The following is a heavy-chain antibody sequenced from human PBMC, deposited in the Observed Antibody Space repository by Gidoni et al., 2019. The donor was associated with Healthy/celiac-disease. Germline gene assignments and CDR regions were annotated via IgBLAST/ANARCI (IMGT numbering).Heavy chain of an antibody. CDR3: ARRYYYDSSGYILDY. D-gene: IGHD3-22*01. Sequence: EVQLVESGGGLVQPGGSLRLSCAASGFTVSSNYMSWVRQAPGKGLEWVSVIYSGGSTYYADSVKGRFTISRHNSKNTLYLQMNSLRAEDTAVYYCARRYYYDSSGYILDYWGQGTLVTVSS. V-gene: IGHV3-53*04. J-gene: IGHJ4*02. CDR2: IYSGGST. CDR1: GFTVSSNY.